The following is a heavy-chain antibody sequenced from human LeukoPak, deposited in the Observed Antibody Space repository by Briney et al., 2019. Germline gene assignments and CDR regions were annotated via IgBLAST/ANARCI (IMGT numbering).Heavy chain of an antibody. J-gene: IGHJ4*02. CDR1: GGSISSSSYY. CDR3: ATLRITGTPSDY. Sequence: SETLSLTCTVSGGSISSSSYYWGWIRQPPGKGLEWIGSIYYSGSTNYNPSLKSRVTISVDTSKNQFSLKLSSVTAADTAVYYCATLRITGTPSDYWGQGTLVTVSS. D-gene: IGHD1-20*01. V-gene: IGHV4-39*07. CDR2: IYYSGST.